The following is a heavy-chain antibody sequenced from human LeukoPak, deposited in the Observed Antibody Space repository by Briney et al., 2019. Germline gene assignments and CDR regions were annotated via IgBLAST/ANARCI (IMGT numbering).Heavy chain of an antibody. D-gene: IGHD6-13*01. Sequence: ASVKVSCKASGYTFTGYYMHWVRQAPGQGLEWVGRINPNSGGTNYAQKFQGGVTMTRDTSISTAYMELSRLRSDDTAVYYCAFIAAAGTGGDFDYWGQGTLVTVSS. V-gene: IGHV1-2*06. CDR2: INPNSGGT. J-gene: IGHJ4*02. CDR3: AFIAAAGTGGDFDY. CDR1: GYTFTGYY.